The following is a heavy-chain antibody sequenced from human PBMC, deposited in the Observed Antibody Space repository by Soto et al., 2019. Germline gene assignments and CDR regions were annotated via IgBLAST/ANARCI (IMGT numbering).Heavy chain of an antibody. CDR3: ARDRYCSSTSCYGYYYYYGMDV. V-gene: IGHV3-21*01. D-gene: IGHD2-2*01. CDR1: GFTFSSYS. J-gene: IGHJ6*02. CDR2: ISSSSSTI. Sequence: EVQLVESGGGLVKPGGSLRLSCAASGFTFSSYSMNWVRQAPGKGLEWVSSISSSSSTIYYADSVKGRFTISRDNAKNSLYLQMNSLRAEDTAVYYCARDRYCSSTSCYGYYYYYGMDVWGQGTTVTVSS.